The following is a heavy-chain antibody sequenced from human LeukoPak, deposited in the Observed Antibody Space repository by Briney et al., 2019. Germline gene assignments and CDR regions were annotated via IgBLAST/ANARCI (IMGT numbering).Heavy chain of an antibody. V-gene: IGHV4-4*07. Sequence: SETLSLTCTVSGVSISSYYWSWIRQPAGKGLEWIGRIYTSGDTNYKPSLKSRLTISVDKSKNHLSLKLSSLTAADTAFYYCAGGPAGTAFDDWGHGTLVTVSS. CDR3: AGGPAGTAFDD. J-gene: IGHJ4*03. CDR1: GVSISSYY. D-gene: IGHD1-1*01. CDR2: IYTSGDT.